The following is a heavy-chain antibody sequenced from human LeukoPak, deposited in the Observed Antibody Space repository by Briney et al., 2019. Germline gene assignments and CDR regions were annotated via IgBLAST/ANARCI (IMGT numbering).Heavy chain of an antibody. Sequence: SEALSLTCSVSGGSISSCYWSWIRQPPGKGLEWIGYIYYSGSTNDNPSLKSRVTISVDTSKNQFSLKLGPVTAADTAMYYCARHGVGIVGATYFDYWGQGTLVTVSS. CDR2: IYYSGST. J-gene: IGHJ4*02. CDR3: ARHGVGIVGATYFDY. V-gene: IGHV4-59*08. D-gene: IGHD1-26*01. CDR1: GGSISSCY.